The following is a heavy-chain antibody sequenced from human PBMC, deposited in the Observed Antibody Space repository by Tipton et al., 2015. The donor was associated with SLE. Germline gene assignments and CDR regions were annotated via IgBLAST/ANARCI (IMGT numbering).Heavy chain of an antibody. Sequence: TLSLTCTVSGGSVNGHYWNWIRQAPGKGLEWIGYIYYKGSTDYKSSLKSRLTISIDTSKNQVSLKLTSVTAADTAVYYCARAPLCGVVTVSGPFDYWGQGTLVTVSS. V-gene: IGHV4-59*02. CDR1: GGSVNGHY. CDR3: ARAPLCGVVTVSGPFDY. CDR2: IYYKGST. J-gene: IGHJ4*02. D-gene: IGHD3-3*01.